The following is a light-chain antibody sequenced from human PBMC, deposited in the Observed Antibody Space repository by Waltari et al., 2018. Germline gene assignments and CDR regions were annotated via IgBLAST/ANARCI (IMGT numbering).Light chain of an antibody. V-gene: IGKV3-11*01. CDR3: QQRYNSFT. Sequence: EIVLTQHPATLSLSPGERATLSCRASQSVSSHLAWYQQKPGQAPRLLIYDSSLRATGIPVRFSGSGYGTDFTLTISSLEPEDSAVYYCQQRYNSFTFGPGTKVDIK. CDR1: QSVSSH. CDR2: DSS. J-gene: IGKJ3*01.